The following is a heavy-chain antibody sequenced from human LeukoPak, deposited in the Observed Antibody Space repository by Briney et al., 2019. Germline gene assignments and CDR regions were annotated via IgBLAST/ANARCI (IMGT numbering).Heavy chain of an antibody. J-gene: IGHJ3*02. D-gene: IGHD6-19*01. CDR2: IWYDGSNK. V-gene: IGHV3-33*03. CDR3: AVAGSGAFDI. Sequence: GGSLRLSCAASGFTFSSYGMHWVRQAPGKGLEWVAVIWYDGSNKYYADSVKGRFTISRDNAKNSVYLEMNNPRAEDTAVYYCAVAGSGAFDIWGQGTMVTVSS. CDR1: GFTFSSYG.